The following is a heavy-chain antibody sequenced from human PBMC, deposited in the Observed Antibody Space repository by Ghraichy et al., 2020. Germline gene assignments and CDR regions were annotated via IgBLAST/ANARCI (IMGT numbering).Heavy chain of an antibody. D-gene: IGHD3-3*01. CDR2: ISSSSSYI. Sequence: GESLNISCAASGFTFSSYSMNWVRQAPGKGLEWVSSISSSSSYIYYADSVKGRFTISRDNAKNSLYLQMNSLRAEDTAVYYCARHRTSSIFGVVSSARYYYGMDVWGQGTTVTVSS. CDR1: GFTFSSYS. CDR3: ARHRTSSIFGVVSSARYYYGMDV. V-gene: IGHV3-21*01. J-gene: IGHJ6*02.